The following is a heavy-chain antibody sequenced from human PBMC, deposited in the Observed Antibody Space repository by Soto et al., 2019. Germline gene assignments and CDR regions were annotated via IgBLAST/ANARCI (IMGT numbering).Heavy chain of an antibody. CDR1: GFSFSSNA. CDR2: ISGSDGAT. CDR3: AKRRYFDWSQFDY. V-gene: IGHV3-23*01. D-gene: IGHD3-9*01. J-gene: IGHJ4*02. Sequence: GGSLRLSCAASGFSFSSNAMSWVRQAPGKGLEWVSGISGSDGATYYADSVKGRFTISRDNSKNMLYLQMNSLRAEDTAVYYCAKRRYFDWSQFDYWGQGT.